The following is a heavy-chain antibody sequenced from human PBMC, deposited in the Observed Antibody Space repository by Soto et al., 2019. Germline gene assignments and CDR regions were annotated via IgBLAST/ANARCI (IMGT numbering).Heavy chain of an antibody. CDR3: ARGVTGGTYDS. V-gene: IGHV1-69*01. CDR1: GGSFSSDA. J-gene: IGHJ5*01. CDR2: LIPIFCKA. D-gene: IGHD1-26*01. Sequence: QVQLVQSGAEVKKPDSSVKVSCTASGGSFSSDAITWVRQPPRQGLEWMGGLIPIFCKATYAQKFQDRVTFTADEATSTAYMELSGLKSEDTAIYYCARGVTGGTYDSWGQGTLVVVSS.